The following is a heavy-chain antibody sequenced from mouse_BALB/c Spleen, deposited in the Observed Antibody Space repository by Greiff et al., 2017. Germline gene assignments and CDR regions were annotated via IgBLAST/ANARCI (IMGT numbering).Heavy chain of an antibody. Sequence: EVKLMESGPELVKPGASVKVSCKASGYSFTDYNMYWVKQSHGKSLEWIGYIDPYNGGTSYNQKFKGKATLTVDTSSSTAFMHLNSLTSEDSAVYYCARCYYGSSPWFAYWGQGTLVTVSA. J-gene: IGHJ3*01. CDR1: GYSFTDYN. CDR2: IDPYNGGT. D-gene: IGHD1-1*01. CDR3: ARCYYGSSPWFAY. V-gene: IGHV1S135*01.